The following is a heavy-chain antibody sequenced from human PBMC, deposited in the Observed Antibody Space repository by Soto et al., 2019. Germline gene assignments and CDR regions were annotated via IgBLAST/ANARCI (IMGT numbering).Heavy chain of an antibody. D-gene: IGHD5-18*01. J-gene: IGHJ2*01. V-gene: IGHV3-21*01. CDR1: GFTFSSYS. CDR2: ISSSSSYI. CDR3: ARSSYGSGWYFDL. Sequence: EVQLVESGGGLVKPGGSLRLSCAASGFTFSSYSMNWVRQAPGKGLEWVSSISSSSSYIYYADSVKGRFTISRDNAKNSLYLQMNSLRAEDKAVYYCARSSYGSGWYFDLWCRGTLVTVSS.